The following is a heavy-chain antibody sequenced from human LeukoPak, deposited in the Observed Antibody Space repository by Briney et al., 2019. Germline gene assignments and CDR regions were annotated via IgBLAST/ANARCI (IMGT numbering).Heavy chain of an antibody. D-gene: IGHD2-15*01. CDR2: INPNSGGT. V-gene: IGHV1-2*06. CDR3: ARARNYCSGGSCYYFDY. CDR1: GYTFTGYY. Sequence: ASVRVSCKASGYTFTGYYMHWVRQAPGQGLEWMGRINPNSGGTNYAQKFQGRVTMTRDTSISTAYMELSRLRSDDTAVYYCARARNYCSGGSCYYFDYWGQGTLVTVSS. J-gene: IGHJ4*02.